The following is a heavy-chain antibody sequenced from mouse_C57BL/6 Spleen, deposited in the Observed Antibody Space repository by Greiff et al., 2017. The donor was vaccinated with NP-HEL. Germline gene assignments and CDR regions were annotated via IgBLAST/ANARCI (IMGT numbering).Heavy chain of an antibody. CDR1: GYTFTSYW. D-gene: IGHD2-4*01. Sequence: QVQLQQPGAELVKPGASVKLSCKASGYTFTSYWMQWVKQRPGQGLEWIGEIDPSDSYTNYNQKFKGKATLTVDTSSSTAYMQLSSLTSEDSAVYYCARPGGLPDYWGQGTTLTVSS. V-gene: IGHV1-50*01. CDR3: ARPGGLPDY. CDR2: IDPSDSYT. J-gene: IGHJ2*01.